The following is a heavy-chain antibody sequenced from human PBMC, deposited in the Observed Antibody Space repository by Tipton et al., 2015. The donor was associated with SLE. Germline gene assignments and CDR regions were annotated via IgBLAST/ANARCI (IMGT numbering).Heavy chain of an antibody. V-gene: IGHV4-4*07. CDR2: IYTSGST. CDR1: GGSISSYY. Sequence: TLSLTCTVSGGSISSYYWSWIRQPAGKGLEWIGHIYTSGSTNYNPSLKSRVTISVDTSKNQFSLKLSSVTAADTAVYYCARVGGSSWFSYFDYWGQGTLVTVSS. D-gene: IGHD6-13*01. J-gene: IGHJ4*02. CDR3: ARVGGSSWFSYFDY.